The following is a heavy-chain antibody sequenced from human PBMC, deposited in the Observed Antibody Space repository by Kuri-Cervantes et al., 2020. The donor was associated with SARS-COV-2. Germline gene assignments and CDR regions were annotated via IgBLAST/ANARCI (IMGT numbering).Heavy chain of an antibody. Sequence: GESLKISCTASGFTFSGYWMSWARQAPGKGLEWVANIKQDGSEKYYVDSVKGRFTISRDNAKDSPYLQMNSLRAEDTAVYYCARDQQLVLDYWGQGTLVTVSS. CDR1: GFTFSGYW. D-gene: IGHD6-6*01. CDR2: IKQDGSEK. J-gene: IGHJ4*02. V-gene: IGHV3-7*03. CDR3: ARDQQLVLDY.